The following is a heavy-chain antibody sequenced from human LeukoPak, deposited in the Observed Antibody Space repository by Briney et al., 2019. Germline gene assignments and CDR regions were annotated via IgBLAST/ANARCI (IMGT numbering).Heavy chain of an antibody. CDR1: GGSISSYY. D-gene: IGHD5-12*01. Sequence: PSETLSLTCTVSGGSISSYYWSWIRQPPGKGLEGIGYIYYSGSTNYNPSLKSRFTISVDTSKNQFSLKLSSVTAADTAVYYCARDRYSGYGATGYWGQGTLVTVSS. CDR2: IYYSGST. J-gene: IGHJ4*02. CDR3: ARDRYSGYGATGY. V-gene: IGHV4-59*01.